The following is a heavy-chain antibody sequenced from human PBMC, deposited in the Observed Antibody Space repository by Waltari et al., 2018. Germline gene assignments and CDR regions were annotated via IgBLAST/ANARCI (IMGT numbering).Heavy chain of an antibody. V-gene: IGHV3-48*01. D-gene: IGHD3-22*01. J-gene: IGHJ3*02. CDR2: ISSSSSTI. Sequence: EVQLVESGGGLVQPGGSLRLSCAASGFTFSSYSMNWVRQAPGKGLEWVSYISSSSSTIYYADSVKGRFTISRDNAKNSLYLQMNSLRAEDTAVYYWARDDYYDSRGGAAFDIWGQGTMVTVSS. CDR3: ARDDYYDSRGGAAFDI. CDR1: GFTFSSYS.